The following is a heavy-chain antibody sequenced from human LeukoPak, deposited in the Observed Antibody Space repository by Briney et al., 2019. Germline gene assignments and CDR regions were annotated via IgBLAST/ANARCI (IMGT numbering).Heavy chain of an antibody. CDR1: GYTFTSYD. V-gene: IGHV1-8*02. CDR2: INPNSGIT. CDR3: ARRGIITVSDYYYYMDV. Sequence: ASVKVSCKASGYTFTSYDINWVRQATGQGLEWMGWINPNSGITVYAQKFQGRVTMTTDTSTSTAYMELRSLRSDDTAVYYCARRGIITVSDYYYYMDVWGKGTTVTVSS. J-gene: IGHJ6*03. D-gene: IGHD3-10*01.